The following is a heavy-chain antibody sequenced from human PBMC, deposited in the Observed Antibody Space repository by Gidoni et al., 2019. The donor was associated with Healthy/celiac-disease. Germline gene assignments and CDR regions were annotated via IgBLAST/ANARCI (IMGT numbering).Heavy chain of an antibody. D-gene: IGHD3-16*01. V-gene: IGHV4-59*01. CDR3: ARDPGGAAPDY. J-gene: IGHJ4*02. CDR1: GGSISSYY. CDR2: IYYSGST. Sequence: QAQLQESGPGLVKPSETLSLTCTVSGGSISSYYWSWIRQPPGKGLEWIGYIYYSGSTNYNPSLKSRVTISVDTSKNQLSLKLSSVTAADTAVYYCARDPGGAAPDYWGQGTLVTVSS.